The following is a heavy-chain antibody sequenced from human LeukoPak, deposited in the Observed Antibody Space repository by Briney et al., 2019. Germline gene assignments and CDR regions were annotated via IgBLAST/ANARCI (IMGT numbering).Heavy chain of an antibody. Sequence: GASVKVSCKASGYTFTSYYMHWVRQAPGQGLEWMGIINPSGGSTSYAQKFQGRVTMTRDTSTSTVYMELSSLRSEDTAVYYCARGRNSGYDLGLYYFDYWGQGTLVTVSS. V-gene: IGHV1-46*01. CDR1: GYTFTSYY. CDR3: ARGRNSGYDLGLYYFDY. CDR2: INPSGGST. J-gene: IGHJ4*02. D-gene: IGHD5-12*01.